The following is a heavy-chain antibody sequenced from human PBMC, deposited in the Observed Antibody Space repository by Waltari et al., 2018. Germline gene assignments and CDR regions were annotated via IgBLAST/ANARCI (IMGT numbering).Heavy chain of an antibody. D-gene: IGHD6-13*01. V-gene: IGHV1-2*02. CDR1: GYTFTGYF. J-gene: IGHJ6*03. CDR3: ARDDAAAAGSYMDV. CDR2: INPSSGGT. Sequence: QVQLVQSGAEVKKPGASVKVSCKASGYTFTGYFIHWVRQAPGQGLEWMGWINPSSGGTNYAQKFQGRVTMTRDTSISTAFIALSSLRSDDTAVFYCARDDAAAAGSYMDVWGKGTTVTVSS.